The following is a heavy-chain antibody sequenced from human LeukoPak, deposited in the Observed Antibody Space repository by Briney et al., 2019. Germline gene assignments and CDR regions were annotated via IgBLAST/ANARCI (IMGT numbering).Heavy chain of an antibody. CDR1: GGSISSSSAY. CDR2: IYYSKNT. Sequence: PSETLSLTCTVSGGSISSSSAYWGWIRQPPGKGLEWIGSIYYSKNTYYNPSLKSRVTISADTSKNQFSLRLSSVTAADTAVYYCARDRSGYLPYFHWGQGTLVTVSS. V-gene: IGHV4-39*02. CDR3: ARDRSGYLPYFH. J-gene: IGHJ4*02. D-gene: IGHD3-22*01.